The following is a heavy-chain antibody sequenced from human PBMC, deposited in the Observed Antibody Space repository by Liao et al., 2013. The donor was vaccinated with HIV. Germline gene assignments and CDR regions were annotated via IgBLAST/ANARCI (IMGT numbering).Heavy chain of an antibody. CDR3: ARELRGSPYYYMDV. J-gene: IGHJ6*03. CDR1: GGSISSGYYY. D-gene: IGHD1-26*01. CDR2: MSHAGST. Sequence: QLHLQESGPGLVKPSETLSLTCTVSGGSISSGYYYWGWIRRPPGRGLEWIASMSHAGSTYYNPSNPSLQSRVTISVDTSKNHLSLRLSSVTAADTAVYYCARELRGSPYYYMDVWGKGTPVTVSS. V-gene: IGHV4-39*02.